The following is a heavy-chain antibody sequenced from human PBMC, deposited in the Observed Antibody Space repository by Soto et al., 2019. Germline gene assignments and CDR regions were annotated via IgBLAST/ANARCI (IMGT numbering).Heavy chain of an antibody. CDR1: GYSFTSYW. Sequence: PGESLKISCKGSGYSFTSYWIGWVRQMPGKGLEWMGIIYPADSDTRYSPSFQGQVTISADKSISTAYLQWSSLKASDTAMYYCSRLLAVAGAPTYYSYDGMDVWGKGTTVTVSS. CDR2: IYPADSDT. D-gene: IGHD6-19*01. V-gene: IGHV5-51*01. CDR3: SRLLAVAGAPTYYSYDGMDV. J-gene: IGHJ6*04.